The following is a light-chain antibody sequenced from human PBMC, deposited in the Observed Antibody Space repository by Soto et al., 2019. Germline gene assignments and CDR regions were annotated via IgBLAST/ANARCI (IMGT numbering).Light chain of an antibody. J-gene: IGKJ4*01. CDR2: KAS. V-gene: IGKV1-5*03. CDR1: QSISSW. Sequence: DIQMTQSPSTLSASVGDRVTITCRASQSISSWLAWYQQKPGKAPNLLIYKASRLESGAPSRFSGSGSGTEFTLTISSLQPDDFATYYCQQYNTYPLTFGGGTKVDIK. CDR3: QQYNTYPLT.